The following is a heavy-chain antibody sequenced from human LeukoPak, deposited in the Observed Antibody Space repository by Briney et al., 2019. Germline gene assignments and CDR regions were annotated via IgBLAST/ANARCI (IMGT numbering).Heavy chain of an antibody. Sequence: SETLSLTCTVSGGSISSGSYYWSWIRQPAGKGLEWIGRIYTSGSTNYSPSLKSRVTISVGTSKNQFSLKLSSVTAADTAVYYCARGGITGTTFWGQGTLVTVSS. CDR1: GGSISSGSYY. CDR2: IYTSGST. J-gene: IGHJ4*02. V-gene: IGHV4-61*02. D-gene: IGHD1-20*01. CDR3: ARGGITGTTF.